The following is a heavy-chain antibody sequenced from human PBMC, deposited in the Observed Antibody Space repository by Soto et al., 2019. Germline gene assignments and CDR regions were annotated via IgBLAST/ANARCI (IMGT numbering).Heavy chain of an antibody. Sequence: EVQLLESGGDLVQPGGSLRLSCAASGFAFSSYALSWVRQAPGKGLEWVSVIRGGGDNIHYVDSVKGGFTISRDNSKXXXXXXXXXXXXXXXXXXXXXXXXXXXXXYXFDYWGQGTLVTVSS. CDR1: GFAFSSYA. J-gene: IGHJ4*02. CDR3: XXXXXXXXXYXFDY. D-gene: IGHD1-1*01. V-gene: IGHV3-23*01. CDR2: IRGGGDNI.